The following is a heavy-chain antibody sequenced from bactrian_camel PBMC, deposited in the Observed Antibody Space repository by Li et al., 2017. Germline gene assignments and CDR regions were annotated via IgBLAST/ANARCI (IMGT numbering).Heavy chain of an antibody. CDR3: AAGPIYPYCTGTYDNY. D-gene: IGHD2*01. V-gene: IGHV3S59*01. Sequence: EVQLVESGGGSVQAGGSLRLSCAASGLTFRTRVMAWFRQAPGREREAIAGIDRGGSTTYYAASARGRFTISKDNAKSTLYLQMNSLKTEDTAVYYCAAGPIYPYCTGTYDNYWGQGTQVTVS. J-gene: IGHJ4*01. CDR1: GLTFRTRV. CDR2: IDRGGSTT.